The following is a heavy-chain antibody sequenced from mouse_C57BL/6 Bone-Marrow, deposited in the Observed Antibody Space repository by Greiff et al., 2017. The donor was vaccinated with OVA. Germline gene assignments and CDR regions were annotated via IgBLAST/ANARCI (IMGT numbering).Heavy chain of an antibody. Sequence: QVQLQQPGAELARPGASVKLSCKASGYTFTSYGISWVKQRTGQGLEWIGEIYPRSGNTYYNEKFKGKATLTADKSSSTAYMELRSLTSEDAAVYFCERWGFHYYSGSVDYWGQGTTLAVSS. CDR2: IYPRSGNT. CDR1: GYTFTSYG. J-gene: IGHJ2*01. D-gene: IGHD1-2*01. V-gene: IGHV1-81*01. CDR3: ERWGFHYYSGSVDY.